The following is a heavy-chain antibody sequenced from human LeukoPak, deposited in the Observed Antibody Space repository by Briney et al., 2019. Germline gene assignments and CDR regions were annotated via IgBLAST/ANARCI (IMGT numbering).Heavy chain of an antibody. CDR2: IYYSGST. CDR3: APPPYYYEANGYSVA. J-gene: IGHJ5*02. D-gene: IGHD3-22*01. Sequence: PSETLSLTCTVSSGSTSSYYWSWIRQPPGKGLEWIGYIYYSGSTNYNPSLKSRVTISVDPSKNQFSLNLSSVTAADTAVYYCAPPPYYYEANGYSVAWGQGTLVTVSS. CDR1: SGSTSSYY. V-gene: IGHV4-59*12.